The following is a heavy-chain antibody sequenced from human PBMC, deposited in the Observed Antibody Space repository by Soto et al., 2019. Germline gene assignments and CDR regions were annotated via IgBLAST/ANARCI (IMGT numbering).Heavy chain of an antibody. CDR1: GFTFGDYA. D-gene: IGHD3-22*01. J-gene: IGHJ3*02. Sequence: PGGSLRLSCTASGFTFGDYAMSWVRQAPGKGLEWVGFIRSKAYGGTTEYAASVKGRFTISRDDSKSIAYLQMNSLKTEDTAVYYCTRAPDYYDSSGYPPSVHYAFDIWGQGTMVTVSS. CDR2: IRSKAYGGTT. V-gene: IGHV3-49*04. CDR3: TRAPDYYDSSGYPPSVHYAFDI.